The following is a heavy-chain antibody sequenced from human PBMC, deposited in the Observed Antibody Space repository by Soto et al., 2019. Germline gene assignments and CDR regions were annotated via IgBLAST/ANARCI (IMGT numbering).Heavy chain of an antibody. CDR2: IWYDGSNK. CDR3: ARGPGVYYYDSSGYLDY. J-gene: IGHJ4*02. CDR1: GFTFSSYG. Sequence: GGSLRLSCAASGFTFSSYGMHWVRQAPGKGLEWVAVIWYDGSNKYYADSVKGRFTISRDNSKNTLYLQMNSLRAEDTAVYYCARGPGVYYYDSSGYLDYWGQGTLVTVSS. V-gene: IGHV3-33*01. D-gene: IGHD3-22*01.